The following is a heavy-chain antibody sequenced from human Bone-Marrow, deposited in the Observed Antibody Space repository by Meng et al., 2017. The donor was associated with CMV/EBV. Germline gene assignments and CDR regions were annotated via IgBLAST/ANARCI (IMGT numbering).Heavy chain of an antibody. CDR1: GFTFSSYT. D-gene: IGHD2-2*01. Sequence: GGSLRLSCAASGFTFSSYTMHWVRQAPGKGLEWVAVISYDGSSKFYAGSVKGRSTISRDNSKNTLYLQVNSLRAEDTAVYYCARGQISYHLVYYFDHWGHGTLVIVSS. J-gene: IGHJ4*01. CDR2: ISYDGSSK. V-gene: IGHV3-30-3*01. CDR3: ARGQISYHLVYYFDH.